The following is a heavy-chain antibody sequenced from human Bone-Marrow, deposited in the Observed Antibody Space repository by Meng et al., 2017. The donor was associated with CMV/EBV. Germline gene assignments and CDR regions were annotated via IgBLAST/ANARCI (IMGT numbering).Heavy chain of an antibody. D-gene: IGHD4-23*01. Sequence: GESLKISCAASGITFSSYAMHWVRQAPGKGLEWVAVISYDGSNKYYADSVKCRFTISRDNSNSSLYLQMNSLRVEDTAVYYCAIEQHPYGGNPDFRYWGQGTLVTVSS. V-gene: IGHV3-30-3*01. CDR1: GITFSSYA. J-gene: IGHJ4*02. CDR2: ISYDGSNK. CDR3: AIEQHPYGGNPDFRY.